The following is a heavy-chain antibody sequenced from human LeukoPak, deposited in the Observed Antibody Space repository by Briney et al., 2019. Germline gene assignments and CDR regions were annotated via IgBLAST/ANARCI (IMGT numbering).Heavy chain of an antibody. CDR1: GFTFSSYG. CDR3: ARSPQWELPDY. CDR2: IRYDGSNK. J-gene: IGHJ4*02. Sequence: GGSLRLSCAASGFTFSSYGMHWVRQAPGKGLEWVAFIRYDGSNKYYADSVKGRFTISRDNSKNTLYLQMNSLRAEDTSVYYCARSPQWELPDYWGQGTLVTVSS. D-gene: IGHD1-26*01. V-gene: IGHV3-30*02.